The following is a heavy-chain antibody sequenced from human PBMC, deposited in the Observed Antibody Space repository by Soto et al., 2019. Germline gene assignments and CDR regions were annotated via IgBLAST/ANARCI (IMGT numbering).Heavy chain of an antibody. CDR2: IWYDGSNK. J-gene: IGHJ6*03. CDR3: AKSPTRAYYYMDV. Sequence: PGGSLRLSCAASGFTFSSYGMHWVRQAPGKGLEWVAVIWYDGSNKYYADSVKGRFTISRDNSKNTLYLQMNSLRAEDTAVYYCAKSPTRAYYYMDVWGKGTTVTVSS. V-gene: IGHV3-33*06. CDR1: GFTFSSYG. D-gene: IGHD1-1*01.